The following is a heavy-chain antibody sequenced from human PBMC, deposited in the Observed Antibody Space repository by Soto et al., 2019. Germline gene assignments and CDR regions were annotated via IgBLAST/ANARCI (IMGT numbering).Heavy chain of an antibody. V-gene: IGHV3-30*03. J-gene: IGHJ4*02. Sequence: VGYLSLSFAAPGFSLNIHGLHWIRQAPGEGLEWVAVMSPGGNSQYYADSVKGRFTISRDTSKSTLYLQMTSLRPEETAVYYCASGAAFYYDTSRYWGQGTLVTTSS. CDR1: GFSLNIHG. CDR2: MSPGGNSQ. D-gene: IGHD3-22*01. CDR3: ASGAAFYYDTSRY.